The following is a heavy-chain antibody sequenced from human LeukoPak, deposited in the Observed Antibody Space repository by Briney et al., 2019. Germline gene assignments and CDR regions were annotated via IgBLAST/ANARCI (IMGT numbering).Heavy chain of an antibody. J-gene: IGHJ4*02. D-gene: IGHD2-21*01. CDR2: IYSGGST. V-gene: IGHV3-53*01. CDR3: ARAIGVL. Sequence: GGSLTLSCAASGFTVCRNYMSWPRHARGKGREWVSDIYSGGSTYYADSAKGRFTISRDNSKNPLYLQMNSLRAEDTAVYYCARAIGVLWGQGALVTVSS. CDR1: GFTVCRNY.